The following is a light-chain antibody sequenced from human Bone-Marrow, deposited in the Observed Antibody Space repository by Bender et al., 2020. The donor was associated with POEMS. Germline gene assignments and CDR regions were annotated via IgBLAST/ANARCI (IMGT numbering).Light chain of an antibody. CDR1: NSDVGGYNY. CDR2: DVG. V-gene: IGLV2-14*01. Sequence: QSALTQPASVSGSPGQSITISCTGTNSDVGGYNYVSWYQQHPGKAPKLLIYDVGNRPSGVSNRFSGSKSGNTASLTISGLQAEDEADYYCSSYTSGSKLFGTGTKVTVL. J-gene: IGLJ1*01. CDR3: SSYTSGSKL.